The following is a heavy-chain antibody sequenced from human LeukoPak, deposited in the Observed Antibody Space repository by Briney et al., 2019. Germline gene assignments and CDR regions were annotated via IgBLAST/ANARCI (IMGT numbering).Heavy chain of an antibody. CDR3: ARDEPLWGSYRLNWFDP. D-gene: IGHD3-16*02. Sequence: SETLSLTCTVSGGSISSSSYYWGWIRQPPGKGLDWIGSIYYSGSTYYNPSLKSRVTISVDTSKNQFSLKLSSVTAADTAVYYCARDEPLWGSYRLNWFDPWGQGTLVTVSS. CDR1: GGSISSSSYY. V-gene: IGHV4-39*07. CDR2: IYYSGST. J-gene: IGHJ5*02.